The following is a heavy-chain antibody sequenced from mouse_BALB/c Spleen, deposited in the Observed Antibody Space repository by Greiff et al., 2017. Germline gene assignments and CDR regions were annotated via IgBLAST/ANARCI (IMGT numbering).Heavy chain of an antibody. CDR2: INPSTGYT. CDR1: GYTFTSYW. J-gene: IGHJ4*01. V-gene: IGHV1-7*01. D-gene: IGHD2-4*01. CDR3: ARWYDSYYYAMDY. Sequence: VHLVESGAELAKPGASVKMSCKASGYTFTSYWMHWVKQRPGQGLEWIGYINPSTGYTEYNQKFKDKATLTADKSSSTAYMQLSSLTSEDSAVYYCARWYDSYYYAMDYWGQGTSVTVSS.